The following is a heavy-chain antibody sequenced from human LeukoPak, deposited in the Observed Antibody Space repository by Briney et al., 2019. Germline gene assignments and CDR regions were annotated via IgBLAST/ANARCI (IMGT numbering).Heavy chain of an antibody. D-gene: IGHD2-2*01. V-gene: IGHV3-23*01. Sequence: AGSLRLSCAASGFTFRSYAMSWVHQAPGKELDWVSAISGSGGSTYYADSVKGRFTISRDNSKNTLYLQMNSLRAEDTAVYYCAKHRGVVVPAAIVEYYFDYWGQGTLVTVSS. J-gene: IGHJ4*02. CDR3: AKHRGVVVPAAIVEYYFDY. CDR1: GFTFRSYA. CDR2: ISGSGGST.